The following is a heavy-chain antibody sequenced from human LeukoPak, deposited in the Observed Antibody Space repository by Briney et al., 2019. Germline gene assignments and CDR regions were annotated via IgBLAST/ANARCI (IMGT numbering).Heavy chain of an antibody. V-gene: IGHV3-23*01. J-gene: IGHJ4*02. CDR1: GFTFSSYA. CDR3: AKDLWFGETPPDY. CDR2: ISGSGGST. D-gene: IGHD3-10*01. Sequence: GGSPRLSCAASGFTFSSYAMSWVRQAPGKGLEWVSAISGSGGSTYYADSVKGRFTISRDNSKNTLYLQMNSLRAEDTAVYYCAKDLWFGETPPDYWGQGTLVTVSS.